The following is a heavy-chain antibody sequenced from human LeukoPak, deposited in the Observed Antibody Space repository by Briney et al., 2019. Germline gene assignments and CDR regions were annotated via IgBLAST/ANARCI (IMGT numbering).Heavy chain of an antibody. CDR3: ARAEVTTIGGGRYFLH. CDR2: FFYTGTT. J-gene: IGHJ4*02. D-gene: IGHD2-21*02. Sequence: SETLSLTCTVSGASISSHFWSWIRQPPGQGLEWIGHFFYTGTTNYNPSLKRRVTMSLDTSKNQFSLKLSSVTAADTAVYYCARAEVTTIGGGRYFLHWGQGILVTVAS. V-gene: IGHV4-59*11. CDR1: GASISSHF.